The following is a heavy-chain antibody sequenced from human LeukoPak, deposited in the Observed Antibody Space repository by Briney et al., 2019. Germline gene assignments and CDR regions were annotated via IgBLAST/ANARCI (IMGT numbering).Heavy chain of an antibody. J-gene: IGHJ3*02. Sequence: GGSLRLSCAASGFTFSSYAMHWVRQAPGKGLEWVAVISYAGTNKYYADSLKGRFTISRDNSKNTLFLQMNSLRPEDTAVYYCSRGQHRVTYSDDGFDIWGQGTMVTVSS. V-gene: IGHV3-30*04. CDR2: ISYAGTNK. CDR3: SRGQHRVTYSDDGFDI. CDR1: GFTFSSYA. D-gene: IGHD4-11*01.